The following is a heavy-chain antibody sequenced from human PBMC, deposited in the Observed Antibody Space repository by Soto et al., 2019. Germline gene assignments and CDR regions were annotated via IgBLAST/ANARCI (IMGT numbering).Heavy chain of an antibody. CDR2: IWYDGSNK. Sequence: GGSXRLSCASSVFTFSIYCIDVVRHAPGKGLEWVAVIWYDGSNKYYADSVKGRLNISRENSKNTLYMQMKSLRAEDTAVYYCERKNSITKMDDFDIWGQGTMV. CDR1: VFTFSIYC. V-gene: IGHV3-33*01. D-gene: IGHD3-22*01. CDR3: ERKNSITKMDDFDI. J-gene: IGHJ3*02.